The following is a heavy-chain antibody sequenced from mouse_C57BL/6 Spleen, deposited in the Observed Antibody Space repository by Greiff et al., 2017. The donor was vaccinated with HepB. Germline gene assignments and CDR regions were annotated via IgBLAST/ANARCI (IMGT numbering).Heavy chain of an antibody. CDR2: ISSGGDYI. D-gene: IGHD2-12*01. CDR1: GFTFSSYA. V-gene: IGHV5-9-1*02. Sequence: EVHLVESGEGLVKPGGSLKLSCAASGFTFSSYAMSWVRQTPEKRLEWVAYISSGGDYIYYADTVKGRFTISRDNARNTLYLQMSSLKSEDTAMYYCTRGLYPGYAMDYWGQGTSVTVSS. CDR3: TRGLYPGYAMDY. J-gene: IGHJ4*01.